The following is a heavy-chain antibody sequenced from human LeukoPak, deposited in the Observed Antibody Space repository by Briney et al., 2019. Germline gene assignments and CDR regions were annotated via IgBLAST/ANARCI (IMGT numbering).Heavy chain of an antibody. D-gene: IGHD3-22*01. V-gene: IGHV1-2*04. CDR3: ARYDSSGSSYDY. Sequence: ASVKVSCKASGYTFTGYYMHWVRQAPGQGLEWMGWINPSSGGTNYAQKFQGWVTMTRDTSISTAYMELSRLRSDDTAVYYCARYDSSGSSYDYWGQGTLVTVSS. J-gene: IGHJ4*02. CDR1: GYTFTGYY. CDR2: INPSSGGT.